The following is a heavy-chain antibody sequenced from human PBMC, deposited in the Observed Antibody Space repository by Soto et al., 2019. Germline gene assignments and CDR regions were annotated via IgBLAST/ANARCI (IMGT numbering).Heavy chain of an antibody. Sequence: GGSLRLSCAASGFTFCSYSMNWVRQEPGKGLEWVSYISSSSSTIYYADSVKGRFTISRDNAKNSLYLQMNSLRAEDTAVYYCARDSSYGSGTPAFDYWGQGTLVTVSS. CDR1: GFTFCSYS. CDR2: ISSSSSTI. J-gene: IGHJ4*02. CDR3: ARDSSYGSGTPAFDY. D-gene: IGHD3-10*01. V-gene: IGHV3-48*01.